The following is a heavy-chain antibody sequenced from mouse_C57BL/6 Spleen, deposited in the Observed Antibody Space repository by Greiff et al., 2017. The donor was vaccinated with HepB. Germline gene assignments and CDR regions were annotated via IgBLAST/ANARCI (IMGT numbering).Heavy chain of an antibody. CDR3: AREGYGSSRYYFDY. J-gene: IGHJ2*01. CDR1: GFTFSSYA. D-gene: IGHD1-1*01. Sequence: EVKLMESGGGLVKPGGSLKLSCAASGFTFSSYAMSWVRQTPEKRLEWVATISDGGSYTYYPDNVKGRFTISRDNAKNNLYLQMSHLKSEDTAMYYWAREGYGSSRYYFDYWGQGTTLTVSS. CDR2: ISDGGSYT. V-gene: IGHV5-4*01.